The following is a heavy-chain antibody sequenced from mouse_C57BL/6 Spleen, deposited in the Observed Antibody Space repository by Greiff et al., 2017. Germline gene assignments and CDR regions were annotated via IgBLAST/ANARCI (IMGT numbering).Heavy chain of an antibody. Sequence: QVQLKQSGAELVRPGASVTLSCKASGYTFTDYEMHWVKQTPVHGLEWIGAIDPETGGTAYNQKFKGKAILTADKSSSTAYMELRSLTSEDSAVYYCTRWLRRGYYFDYWGQGTTLTVSS. CDR2: IDPETGGT. CDR1: GYTFTDYE. V-gene: IGHV1-15*01. D-gene: IGHD2-2*01. CDR3: TRWLRRGYYFDY. J-gene: IGHJ2*01.